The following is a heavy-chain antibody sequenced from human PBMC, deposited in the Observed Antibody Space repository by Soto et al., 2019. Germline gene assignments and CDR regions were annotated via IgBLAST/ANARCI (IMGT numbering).Heavy chain of an antibody. V-gene: IGHV3-15*07. CDR3: TTSTYYQSGTYPQAPFEY. CDR1: GFTFTNAW. D-gene: IGHD3-10*01. Sequence: EVHLLESGGGLVKPGGSLRLSCAASGFTFTNAWMTWIRQVPGKGLEWVGRIQSKTDGATTDHAAHVKGRFTISRDDSKNTLYLDMNSLKAEDTALYSSTTSTYYQSGTYPQAPFEYWGPGTLVTVSS. CDR2: IQSKTDGATT. J-gene: IGHJ4*02.